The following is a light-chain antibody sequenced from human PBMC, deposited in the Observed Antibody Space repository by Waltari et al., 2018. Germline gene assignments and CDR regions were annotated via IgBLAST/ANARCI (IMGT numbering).Light chain of an antibody. CDR3: CSFAGSNIVV. V-gene: IGLV2-8*01. Sequence: QSALTQPPSASGSPGQSVTISCTGTSSDVGTYNSVSWYQQHPGKAPKLMIYEVTKRPPGVPDRFSGSKSGNTASLTVSGLQAEDAADYYCCSFAGSNIVVFGGGTKLTVL. J-gene: IGLJ2*01. CDR1: SSDVGTYNS. CDR2: EVT.